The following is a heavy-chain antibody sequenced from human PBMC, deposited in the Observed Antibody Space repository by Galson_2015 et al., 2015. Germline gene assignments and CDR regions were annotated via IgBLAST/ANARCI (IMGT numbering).Heavy chain of an antibody. CDR1: GGSISSYY. CDR2: IYYSGST. CDR3: ARGRGDFWSGYYDDYYYMDV. J-gene: IGHJ6*03. Sequence: ATLSLTCTVSGGSISSYYWSWIRQPPGKGLEWIGYIYYSGSTNYNPSLKSRVTISVDTSKNQFSLKLSSVTAADTAVYYCARGRGDFWSGYYDDYYYMDVWGKGTTVTVSS. V-gene: IGHV4-59*01. D-gene: IGHD3-3*01.